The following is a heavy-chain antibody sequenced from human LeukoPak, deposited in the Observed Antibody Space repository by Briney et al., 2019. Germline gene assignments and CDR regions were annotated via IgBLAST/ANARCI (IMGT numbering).Heavy chain of an antibody. J-gene: IGHJ4*02. V-gene: IGHV3-30*18. D-gene: IGHD3-10*01. Sequence: PGGSLRLSCAASGFTFSSYGMHWVRQAPGKGLEWVAVISYDGSNKYYADSVKGRFTISRDNSKNTLYLQMNSLRAEDTAVYYCAKDLGSSCPTVYWGQGTLVTVSS. CDR3: AKDLGSSCPTVY. CDR2: ISYDGSNK. CDR1: GFTFSSYG.